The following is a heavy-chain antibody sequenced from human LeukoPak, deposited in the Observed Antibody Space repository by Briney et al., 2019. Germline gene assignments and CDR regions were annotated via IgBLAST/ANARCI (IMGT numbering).Heavy chain of an antibody. CDR2: IMEDGSEK. CDR3: AGGAAFESFDY. CDR1: GFTFNNYY. Sequence: PGGSLRLSCATSGFTFNNYYMTWVRQAPGKGLEWVAHIMEDGSEKHYVDSVKGRFTISRDNAKNSLYLQMNSLRAEDTAVYYCAGGAAFESFDYWGQGTLVTVSS. J-gene: IGHJ4*02. V-gene: IGHV3-7*01.